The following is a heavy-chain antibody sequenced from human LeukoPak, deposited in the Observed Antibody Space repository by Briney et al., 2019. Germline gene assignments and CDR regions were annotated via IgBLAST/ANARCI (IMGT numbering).Heavy chain of an antibody. CDR3: ARAAYSSGWYKEEDYYYYGMDV. V-gene: IGHV1-18*01. CDR2: ISAYNGNT. J-gene: IGHJ6*02. CDR1: GYTFTSYG. D-gene: IGHD6-19*01. Sequence: ASVKVSCKASGYTFTSYGISWVRQAPGQGLEWMGWISAYNGNTNYAQKLQGRVTMTTDTSTSKAYMELRRLRSDDTAVYYCARAAYSSGWYKEEDYYYYGMDVWGQGTTVTVSS.